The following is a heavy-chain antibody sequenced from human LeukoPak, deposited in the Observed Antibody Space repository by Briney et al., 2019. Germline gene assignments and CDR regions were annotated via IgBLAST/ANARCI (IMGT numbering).Heavy chain of an antibody. V-gene: IGHV3-64D*09. Sequence: PGGSLRLSCSASGFTFSSYAMHWVRQAPGKGLEYVSAISSNGGSTYYADSVKGRFTISRDNSKNTLYLQMSSLRDEDTALYYCVEDLWFPPPDYWGQGTLVTVSS. CDR1: GFTFSSYA. J-gene: IGHJ4*02. CDR2: ISSNGGST. CDR3: VEDLWFPPPDY. D-gene: IGHD3-10*01.